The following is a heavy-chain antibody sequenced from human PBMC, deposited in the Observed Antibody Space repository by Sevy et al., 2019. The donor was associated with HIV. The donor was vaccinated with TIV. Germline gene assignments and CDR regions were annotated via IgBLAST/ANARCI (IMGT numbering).Heavy chain of an antibody. CDR2: IYPGDSDT. V-gene: IGHV5-51*01. D-gene: IGHD1-1*01. J-gene: IGHJ6*02. CDR3: ARGARGTLPSYCCYPMDV. Sequence: GESLKISCKGSGYRFSDYWIGWVRQMPGKGLEWMGIIYPGDSDTTYSPSFQGQVTISVDKSISTAYLQWTSLKASDTAMFYCARGARGTLPSYCCYPMDVWGQGTTVTVSS. CDR1: GYRFSDYW.